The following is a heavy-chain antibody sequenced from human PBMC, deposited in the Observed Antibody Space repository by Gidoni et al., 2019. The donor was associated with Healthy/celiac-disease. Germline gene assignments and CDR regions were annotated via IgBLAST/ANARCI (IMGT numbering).Heavy chain of an antibody. V-gene: IGHV3-23*01. J-gene: IGHJ6*03. CDR3: AKATRYCSSTSCYTYYYYYMDV. CDR1: GFTFSSYA. D-gene: IGHD2-2*02. Sequence: EVQLLESGGGLVQPGGSLRLSCAASGFTFSSYAMSWVRQAPGKGLEWVSAINGSGGSTYYADSVKGRFTISRDNSKNTLYLQMNSLRAEDTAVYYCAKATRYCSSTSCYTYYYYYMDVWGKGTTVTVSS. CDR2: INGSGGST.